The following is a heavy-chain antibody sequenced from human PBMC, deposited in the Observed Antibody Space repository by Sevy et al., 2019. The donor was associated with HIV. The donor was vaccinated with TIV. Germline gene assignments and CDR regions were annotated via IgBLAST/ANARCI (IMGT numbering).Heavy chain of an antibody. Sequence: GGSLRLSCAASGFTFSSYGMHWVRQAPGKGLEWVAVISYDGSNKYYADSVKGRFTISRDNSKNTLYLQMNSLRAEDTAVYYCAKAVAGKGPFDYWDQGTLVTVSS. J-gene: IGHJ4*02. D-gene: IGHD6-19*01. V-gene: IGHV3-30*18. CDR1: GFTFSSYG. CDR2: ISYDGSNK. CDR3: AKAVAGKGPFDY.